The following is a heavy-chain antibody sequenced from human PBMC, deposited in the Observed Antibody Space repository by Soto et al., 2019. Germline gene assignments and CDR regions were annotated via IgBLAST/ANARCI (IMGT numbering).Heavy chain of an antibody. CDR2: IYYSGST. CDR3: ARDSYSYGSYYYYGMDV. Sequence: QVQLQESGPGLVKPSQTLSLTCTVSGGSISSGGYYWSWIRQHPGKGLEWIGYIYYSGSTYYNPSLKSRGTITVDPSKNQFSLKLSSVTAADTAVYYCARDSYSYGSYYYYGMDVWGQGTTVTVSS. CDR1: GGSISSGGYY. V-gene: IGHV4-31*03. J-gene: IGHJ6*02. D-gene: IGHD5-18*01.